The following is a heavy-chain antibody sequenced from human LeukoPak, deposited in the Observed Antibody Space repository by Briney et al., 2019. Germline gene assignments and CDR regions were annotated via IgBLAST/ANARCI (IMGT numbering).Heavy chain of an antibody. CDR1: GFTFSTYG. J-gene: IGHJ4*02. Sequence: GRSLRLSCAASGFTFSTYGMHWVRQAPGKGLEWVAVIWYDGSNKYYADSVKGRFTISRDNSKNTLYLQMNGLRAEDTAVYYCARGMVGATYFDHWGQGTLVTVSS. CDR3: ARGMVGATYFDH. CDR2: IWYDGSNK. D-gene: IGHD1-26*01. V-gene: IGHV3-33*01.